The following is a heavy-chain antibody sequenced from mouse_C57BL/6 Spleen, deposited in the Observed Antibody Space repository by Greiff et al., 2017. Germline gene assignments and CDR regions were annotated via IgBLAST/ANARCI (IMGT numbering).Heavy chain of an antibody. CDR1: GYTFTDYY. D-gene: IGHD2-5*01. CDR3: ARRAYSNFVSWFAY. CDR2: INPNNGGT. J-gene: IGHJ3*01. Sequence: EVQLKESGPELVKPGASVKISCKASGYTFTDYYMNWVKQSHGKSLEWIGDINPNNGGTSYNQKFKGKATLTVDKSSSTAYMELRSLTSEDSAVYYCARRAYSNFVSWFAYWGQGTLVTVSA. V-gene: IGHV1-26*01.